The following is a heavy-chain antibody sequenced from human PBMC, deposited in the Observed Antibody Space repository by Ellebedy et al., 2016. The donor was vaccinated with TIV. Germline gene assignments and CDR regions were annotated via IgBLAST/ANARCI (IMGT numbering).Heavy chain of an antibody. J-gene: IGHJ3*01. V-gene: IGHV4-34*01. CDR1: GLTFSSYS. CDR2: IDPSGNT. Sequence: GSLRLSXAASGLTFSSYSVNWVRQAPGKGLQWIGEIDPSGNTNYTTSLKSRLTMSIDTSKRQISLNLKSATAADTAVYYCARGRRFSASFHPMMSTFEVWGQGTTVIVSS. D-gene: IGHD2-2*01. CDR3: ARGRRFSASFHPMMSTFEV.